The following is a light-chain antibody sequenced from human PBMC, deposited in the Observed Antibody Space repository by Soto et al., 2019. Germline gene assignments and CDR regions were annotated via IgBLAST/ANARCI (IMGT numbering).Light chain of an antibody. CDR2: GXX. Sequence: EIVMTQSPSTLSVSPGEXXXXXXXASQSVSSNLAWYQQKPGQAXXLLXXGXXXXXXXXXXRFSGSGSGTEFTLTIXXXXXEDFAVXYXXQXXXXXXTXGQGTKVDIK. CDR3: XQXXXXXXT. CDR1: QSVSSN. V-gene: IGKV3-15*01. J-gene: IGKJ1*01.